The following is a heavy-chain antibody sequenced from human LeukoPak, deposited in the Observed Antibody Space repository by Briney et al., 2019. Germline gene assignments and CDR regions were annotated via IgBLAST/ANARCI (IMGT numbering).Heavy chain of an antibody. J-gene: IGHJ4*02. CDR3: ARSPQLWSFDY. CDR1: GGSISSYY. D-gene: IGHD5-18*01. CDR2: IYYSGST. V-gene: IGHV4-59*12. Sequence: PSETLSLTCTVSGGSISSYYWSWIRQPPGKGLEWIGYIYYSGSTNYNPSLKSRVTISVDTSKNQFSLKLSSVTAADTAVYYCARSPQLWSFDYWGQGTLVTVSS.